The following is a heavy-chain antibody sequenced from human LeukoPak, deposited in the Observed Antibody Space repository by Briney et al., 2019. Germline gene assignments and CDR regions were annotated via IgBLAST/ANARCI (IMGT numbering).Heavy chain of an antibody. J-gene: IGHJ4*02. Sequence: GGSLRLSCTASDFILSTYAMSWVRQAPGKGLEWVSSISGNGAHPYYADSVRGRFSISRDFSRNAVFLQMSSLRVEDTATYYCAKAVDGRGYYFERGADFWGQGTLVTVSS. D-gene: IGHD3-22*01. CDR2: ISGNGAHP. V-gene: IGHV3-23*01. CDR1: DFILSTYA. CDR3: AKAVDGRGYYFERGADF.